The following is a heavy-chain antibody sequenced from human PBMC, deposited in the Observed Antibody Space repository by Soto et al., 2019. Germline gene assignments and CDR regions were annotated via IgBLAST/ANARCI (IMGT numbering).Heavy chain of an antibody. V-gene: IGHV1-69*01. CDR1: GGTFSSYA. J-gene: IGHJ4*02. CDR2: IIPIFGTA. D-gene: IGHD3-22*01. Sequence: QVQLVQSGAEVKKPGSSVKVSCKASGGTFSSYAISWVRQAPGQGLEWMGGIIPIFGTANYAQKFQGRVTMTADESTSTAYMELSSLRSEDTAVYYCARDPRHYYDSSGYYYFDYWGQGTLVTVSS. CDR3: ARDPRHYYDSSGYYYFDY.